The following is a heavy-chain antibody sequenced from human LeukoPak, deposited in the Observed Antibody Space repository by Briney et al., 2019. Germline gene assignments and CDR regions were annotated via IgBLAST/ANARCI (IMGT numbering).Heavy chain of an antibody. J-gene: IGHJ4*02. D-gene: IGHD6-19*01. CDR2: ISYDGSNK. Sequence: GRSLRLSCAASGFTFSSYGMHWVRQAPGKGLEWVAVISYDGSNKYYADSVKGRFTISRDNSKNTLYLQMNSLRAEDTAVYYCAKGDGWQPYDYWGQGTLVTVSS. V-gene: IGHV3-30*18. CDR3: AKGDGWQPYDY. CDR1: GFTFSSYG.